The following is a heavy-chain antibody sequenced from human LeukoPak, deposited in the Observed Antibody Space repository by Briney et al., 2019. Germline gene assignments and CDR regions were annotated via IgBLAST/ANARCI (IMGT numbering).Heavy chain of an antibody. J-gene: IGHJ4*02. Sequence: QPGRSLRLSRAASGFTFSSYAMHWVRQAPGKGLEWVAVISYDGSNKYYADSVKGRFTISRDNSKNTLYLQMNSLRAEDTAVYYCARDYRYYDSSGYYSFDYWGQGTLVTVSS. D-gene: IGHD3-22*01. CDR2: ISYDGSNK. V-gene: IGHV3-30-3*01. CDR3: ARDYRYYDSSGYYSFDY. CDR1: GFTFSSYA.